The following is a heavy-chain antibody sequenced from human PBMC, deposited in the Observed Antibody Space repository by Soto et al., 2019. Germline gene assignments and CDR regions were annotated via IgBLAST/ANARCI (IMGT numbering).Heavy chain of an antibody. D-gene: IGHD3-22*01. Sequence: EVQLLESGGGLVQPGGSLRLSCAASGFTFSSYAMTWVRQAPGEGLQWVSSISGSGESTFHADSVKGRFTISRDNSKNPLTLQMNSLRAEDTAIYYCAKYSSYWDEDYWGQGTPVTVSS. CDR2: ISGSGEST. J-gene: IGHJ4*02. CDR1: GFTFSSYA. CDR3: AKYSSYWDEDY. V-gene: IGHV3-23*01.